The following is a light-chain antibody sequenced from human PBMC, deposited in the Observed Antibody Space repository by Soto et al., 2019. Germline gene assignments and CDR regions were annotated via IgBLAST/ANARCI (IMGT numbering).Light chain of an antibody. Sequence: DTPMTQSPSSLSAAIGDRVTITCRASQSIKNYLNWYQHKPGAAPKLLIFGASNLESGVPSRFSGSGSGTEFTLSISSLQPEDFATYYCQQGYSTTPITFGQGTRVEIK. J-gene: IGKJ5*01. CDR1: QSIKNY. CDR2: GAS. CDR3: QQGYSTTPIT. V-gene: IGKV1-39*01.